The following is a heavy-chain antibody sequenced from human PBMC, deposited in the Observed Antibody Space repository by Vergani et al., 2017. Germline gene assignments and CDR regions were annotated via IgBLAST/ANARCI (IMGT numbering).Heavy chain of an antibody. V-gene: IGHV4-31*03. CDR1: GGSISRGGYY. Sequence: QVQLQESGPGLVKPSQTLSLTCTVSGGSISRGGYYWSWIRQHPGKGLEWIGYIYHSGSTYYNPSRKSRVTIPVDRSKHQFSLKLSSGTAADTAVYYFARVLEAAAGMFDPWGQGTLVTASS. CDR2: IYHSGST. CDR3: ARVLEAAAGMFDP. D-gene: IGHD6-13*01. J-gene: IGHJ5*02.